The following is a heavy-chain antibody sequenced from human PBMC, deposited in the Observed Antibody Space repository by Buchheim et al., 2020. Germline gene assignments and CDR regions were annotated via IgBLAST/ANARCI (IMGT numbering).Heavy chain of an antibody. J-gene: IGHJ4*02. Sequence: QVQLVESGGGVVQPGRSLRLSCAAPGFTFSSYGMHWVRPAPGKGLEWVAVISYDGSNKYYADSVTGRFTISRDNSQNTMYLQMNSLRAEDTAVYYCAKGSGWYGDYWGQGTL. CDR1: GFTFSSYG. D-gene: IGHD6-19*01. CDR2: ISYDGSNK. V-gene: IGHV3-30*18. CDR3: AKGSGWYGDY.